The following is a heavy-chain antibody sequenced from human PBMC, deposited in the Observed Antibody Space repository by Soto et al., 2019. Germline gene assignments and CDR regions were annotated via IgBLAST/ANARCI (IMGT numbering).Heavy chain of an antibody. CDR1: GYTFTGYY. CDR2: IHLNSGGT. V-gene: IGHV1-2*02. Sequence: GASVKVSCKASGYTFTGYYIHWVRQAPGQGLEWMGWIHLNSGGTNYAQTFQGRITMTRDMSISTAYMELSRLRSDDTAVYYCAREKQLVRDYYYYGMDVWGQGTTVTVSS. J-gene: IGHJ6*02. D-gene: IGHD6-6*01. CDR3: AREKQLVRDYYYYGMDV.